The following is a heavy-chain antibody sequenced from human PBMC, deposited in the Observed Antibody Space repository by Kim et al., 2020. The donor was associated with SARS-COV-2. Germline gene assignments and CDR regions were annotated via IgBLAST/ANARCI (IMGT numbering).Heavy chain of an antibody. CDR3: APQGWKQSFGF. CDR1: GFTSLGFSGFG. J-gene: IGHJ4*02. V-gene: IGHV3-48*02. CDR2: IGNSDSGGTT. D-gene: IGHD1-1*01. Sequence: GGSLRLSCVGSGFTSLGFSGFGMKWVRQDPGRGLARVSFIGNSDSGGTTHDADSVKGRFTISSDNAKQSLYLEMNGLRDDDTAVYYRAPQGWKQSFGFWGRGTLVTVSS.